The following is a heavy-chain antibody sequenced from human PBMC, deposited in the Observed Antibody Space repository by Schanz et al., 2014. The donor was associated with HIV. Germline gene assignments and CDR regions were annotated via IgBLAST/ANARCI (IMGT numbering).Heavy chain of an antibody. CDR3: ARRSSDGGYYDN. CDR1: GFSFSDYW. D-gene: IGHD3-22*01. CDR2: MNNDVSSR. J-gene: IGHJ2*01. Sequence: VQLVESGGGVVQPGGSLTLSCAASGFSFSDYWMHWVRQVPGKGLLWVSRMNNDVSSRLYADSVKGRFTISRDNAKNTLYLQMNSLRDEDTAVYYCARRSSDGGYYDNWGRGTLVTVSS. V-gene: IGHV3-74*02.